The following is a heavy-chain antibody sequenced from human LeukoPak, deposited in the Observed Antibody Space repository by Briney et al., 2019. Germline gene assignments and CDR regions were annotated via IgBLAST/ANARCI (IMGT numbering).Heavy chain of an antibody. D-gene: IGHD3-22*01. CDR1: GDSVSSNSAA. J-gene: IGHJ4*02. Sequence: SQTLSLTCAISGDSVSSNSAAWNWIRQSPSRGLEWLGRTYYRSKWYNDYAVSVKSRITINPDTSKNQFSLKLSSVTAADTAVYYCAAYGGYDSSGYYSPNFDYRGQGTLVTVSS. V-gene: IGHV6-1*01. CDR2: TYYRSKWYN. CDR3: AAYGGYDSSGYYSPNFDY.